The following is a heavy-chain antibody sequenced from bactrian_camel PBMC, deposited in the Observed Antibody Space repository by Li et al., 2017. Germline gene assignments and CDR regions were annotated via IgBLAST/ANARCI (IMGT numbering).Heavy chain of an antibody. V-gene: IGHV3S1*01. J-gene: IGHJ4*01. Sequence: HVQLVESGGGSVQAGGSLRLSCAVSGNTFRRLRMAWFRHAPGKGLEWVSTIRSGGGNTYYADSVKGRFTISRDNAKNTLYLHLNSLKTDDTAMYYCAKDRRSERWSFPREYDYWGQGTQVTVS. CDR1: GNTFRRLR. CDR2: IRSGGGNT. D-gene: IGHD2*01. CDR3: AKDRRSERWSFPREYDY.